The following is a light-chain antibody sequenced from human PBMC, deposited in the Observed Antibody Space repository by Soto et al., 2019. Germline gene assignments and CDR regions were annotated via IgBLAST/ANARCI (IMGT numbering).Light chain of an antibody. J-gene: IGKJ5*01. CDR2: DVS. V-gene: IGKV1-13*02. Sequence: AIQLTQSPSSLSASVGDRVTITCRASQDIRGALAWYQQKPGKPPKLLIFDVSSLQSGVPSRFSGSGSGTDFTLTISSLQPEDFATYYCQQFKPYPITFGQGTRLEIK. CDR1: QDIRGA. CDR3: QQFKPYPIT.